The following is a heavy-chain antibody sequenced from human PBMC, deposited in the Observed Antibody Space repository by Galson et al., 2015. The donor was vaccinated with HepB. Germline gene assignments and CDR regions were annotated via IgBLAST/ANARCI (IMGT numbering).Heavy chain of an antibody. J-gene: IGHJ4*02. D-gene: IGHD3-10*01. Sequence: SLRLSCAASGFTFSSYGMHWVRQAPGKGLEWVAVISYDGSNKYYADSVKGRFTISRDNSKNTLYLQMNSLRAEDTAVYYCANNRDYYGSGSLLDYWGQGTLVTVSS. CDR3: ANNRDYYGSGSLLDY. V-gene: IGHV3-30*18. CDR1: GFTFSSYG. CDR2: ISYDGSNK.